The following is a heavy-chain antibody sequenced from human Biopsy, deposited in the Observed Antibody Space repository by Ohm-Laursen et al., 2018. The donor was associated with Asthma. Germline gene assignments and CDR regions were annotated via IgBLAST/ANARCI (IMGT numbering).Heavy chain of an antibody. CDR3: ARTYYDFLTGQVKDVFGV. Sequence: ASVTVSCPASGYNFISFAIHWVRQAPGQRLEWMGWVNTGNGDTKYSQKFQGRVTITRDTSASTAYMELRSLRSEDTATYYCARTYYDFLTGQVKDVFGVWGQGTMVTVSS. D-gene: IGHD3-9*01. CDR2: VNTGNGDT. V-gene: IGHV1-3*04. J-gene: IGHJ3*01. CDR1: GYNFISFA.